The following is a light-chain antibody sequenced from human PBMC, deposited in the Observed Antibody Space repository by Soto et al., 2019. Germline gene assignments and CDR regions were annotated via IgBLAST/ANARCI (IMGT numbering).Light chain of an antibody. CDR2: NNN. V-gene: IGLV1-44*01. CDR3: AAWDDSLNGYV. CDR1: SSNIGSST. Sequence: QSVLTQPPSVSGTPGQRVTISCSGGSSNIGSSTVNWYQQHPGTAPNLLIYNNNQRPSGVPDRFSGSKSGTSGSLAISGLQSEDEAYYYCAAWDDSLNGYVFGTGTKVTVL. J-gene: IGLJ1*01.